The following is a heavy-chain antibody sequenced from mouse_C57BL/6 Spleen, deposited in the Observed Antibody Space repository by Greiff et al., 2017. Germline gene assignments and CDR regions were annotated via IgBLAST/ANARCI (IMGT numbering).Heavy chain of an antibody. CDR1: GFTFSSYG. D-gene: IGHD1-1*01. J-gene: IGHJ1*03. CDR3: ARQGDYGSSSYWYFDV. Sequence: EVQLVESGGDLVKPGGSLKLSCAASGFTFSSYGMSWVRQTPDKRLEWVATISSGGSYTYYPDSVKGRFTISRDNAKNTLYLQMSSLKSEDTAMYYCARQGDYGSSSYWYFDVWGTGTTVTVSS. CDR2: ISSGGSYT. V-gene: IGHV5-6*01.